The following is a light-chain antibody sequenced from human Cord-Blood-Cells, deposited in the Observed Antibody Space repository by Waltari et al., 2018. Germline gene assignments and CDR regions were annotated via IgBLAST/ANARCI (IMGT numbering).Light chain of an antibody. V-gene: IGLV2-14*01. CDR3: SSYTSSSTWV. CDR2: DVS. J-gene: IGLJ3*02. CDR1: STDVGGYNY. Sequence: QSALTQPASVSGSPGQSITTSCTGTSTDVGGYNYVSWYHQPPGKAPKLMIYDVSKRPSGVSNRFSGSKSGNTASLTISGLQAEDEADYYCSSYTSSSTWVFGGGTKLTVL.